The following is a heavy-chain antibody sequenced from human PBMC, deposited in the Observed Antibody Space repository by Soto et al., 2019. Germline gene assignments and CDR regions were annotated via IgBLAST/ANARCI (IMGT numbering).Heavy chain of an antibody. CDR3: ARVSYPSYFDY. D-gene: IGHD5-18*01. CDR1: GYTFTGYY. Sequence: EASVKVSCKASGYTFTGYYMHWVRQAPGQGLEWMGWINPNSGGTNYAQKFQGWVTMTRDTSISTAYMELSRLRSDDTAVYYCARVSYPSYFDYWGQGTLVTVSS. CDR2: INPNSGGT. V-gene: IGHV1-2*04. J-gene: IGHJ4*02.